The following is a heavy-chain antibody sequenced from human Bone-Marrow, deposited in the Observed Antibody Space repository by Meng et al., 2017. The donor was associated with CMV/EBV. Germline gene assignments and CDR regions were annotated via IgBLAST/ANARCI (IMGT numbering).Heavy chain of an antibody. CDR1: GGSISSSSYY. V-gene: IGHV4-39*07. Sequence: SETLSLTCTVSGGSISSSSYYWGWIRQPPGKGLEWIGSIYYSGSTYYNPSLKSRVTISVDTSKNQFSLKLSSVTAADTAVYYCARMDYYGAGIDYWGQGTLGT. CDR2: IYYSGST. J-gene: IGHJ4*02. CDR3: ARMDYYGAGIDY. D-gene: IGHD3-10*01.